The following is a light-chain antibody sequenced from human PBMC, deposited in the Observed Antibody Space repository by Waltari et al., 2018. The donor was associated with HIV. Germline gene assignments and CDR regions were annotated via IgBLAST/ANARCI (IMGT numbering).Light chain of an antibody. CDR1: QSVSSN. CDR2: GSS. Sequence: EIVMTQSPATLSGSPGERATLSCRASQSVSSNLAWYQQKPGQAPRLLIYGSSTRATGIPARFSGSGSGTEFTLTISSLQSEDFAVYYCQQYNNWPQTSYTFGQGTKLEIK. CDR3: QQYNNWPQTSYT. J-gene: IGKJ2*01. V-gene: IGKV3-15*01.